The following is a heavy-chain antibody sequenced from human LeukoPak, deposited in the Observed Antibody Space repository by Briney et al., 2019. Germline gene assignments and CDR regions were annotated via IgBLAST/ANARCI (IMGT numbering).Heavy chain of an antibody. V-gene: IGHV3-23*01. CDR1: GFTFSSYA. D-gene: IGHD3-22*01. J-gene: IGHJ4*02. CDR2: ISGSGGST. CDR3: AKAPPSSPYYYDSSGYSGPPDY. Sequence: GGSLRLSCAASGFTFSSYAMSWVRQAPGKGLEWVSAISGSGGSTYYADSVKGRFTISRDNSKNTLYLQMNSLRAEDTAVYYCAKAPPSSPYYYDSSGYSGPPDYWGQGTLVTVPS.